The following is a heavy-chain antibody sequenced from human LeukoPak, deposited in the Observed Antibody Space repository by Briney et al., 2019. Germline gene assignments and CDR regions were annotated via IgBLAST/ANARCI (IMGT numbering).Heavy chain of an antibody. CDR3: ARQGGDYYGSGPRDYYYYMDV. V-gene: IGHV5-51*01. CDR2: IYPGDSDT. J-gene: IGHJ6*03. Sequence: KPGESLKISCKGSGYSFTSYWIGWVRQMPGKGLEWMGIIYPGDSDTRYSPSFQGQVTISADKSISTAYLQWSSLKASDTAMYYCARQGGDYYGSGPRDYYYYMDVWGKGTTVTVSS. D-gene: IGHD3-10*01. CDR1: GYSFTSYW.